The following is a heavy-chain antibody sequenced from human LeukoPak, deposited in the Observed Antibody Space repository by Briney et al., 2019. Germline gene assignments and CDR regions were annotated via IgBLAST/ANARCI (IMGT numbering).Heavy chain of an antibody. CDR3: ATPISPSEDYFDY. J-gene: IGHJ4*02. CDR2: IIPILGIA. V-gene: IGHV1-69*04. CDR1: GGTFSSYA. D-gene: IGHD2/OR15-2a*01. Sequence: SVKVSCKASGGTFSSYAISWVRQAPGQGLEWMGRIIPILGIANYAQKFQGRVTITADKSTSTAYMELSSLRSEDTAVYYCATPISPSEDYFDYWGQGTLVTVSS.